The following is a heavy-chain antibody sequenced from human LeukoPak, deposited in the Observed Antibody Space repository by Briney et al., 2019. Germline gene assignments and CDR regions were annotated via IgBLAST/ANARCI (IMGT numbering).Heavy chain of an antibody. CDR2: FNPDSGGT. V-gene: IGHV1-2*02. Sequence: PLASVKASCKASGYTFTGYYMHWVRQAPGQGLEWMGWFNPDSGGTNYAQKFQGRVTMTGDRSISTAYMELSRLRSDDTAVYYCARERTPGSGYGVDYWGQGTVVTVSS. J-gene: IGHJ4*02. CDR3: ARERTPGSGYGVDY. D-gene: IGHD6-25*01. CDR1: GYTFTGYY.